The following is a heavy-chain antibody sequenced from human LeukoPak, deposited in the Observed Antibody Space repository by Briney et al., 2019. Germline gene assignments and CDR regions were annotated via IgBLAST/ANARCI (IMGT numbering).Heavy chain of an antibody. V-gene: IGHV3-23*01. CDR1: GFTFSGYS. J-gene: IGHJ4*02. D-gene: IGHD6-13*01. Sequence: GGSLRLSCAASGFTFSGYSMNWVRQAPGKGLEWVSAISASGVSTYYADSVKGRFTISRDNSKNTLSLQMNSLRAEDTAAYYCAKLPSSTWYYFDSWGQGTLVTVSP. CDR2: ISASGVST. CDR3: AKLPSSTWYYFDS.